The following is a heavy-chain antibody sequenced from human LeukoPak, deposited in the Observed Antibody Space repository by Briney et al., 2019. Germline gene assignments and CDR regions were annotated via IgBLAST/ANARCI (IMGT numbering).Heavy chain of an antibody. V-gene: IGHV3-23*01. CDR3: AKDRALIVVVPDAFDI. D-gene: IGHD2-2*01. CDR2: ISGSGGST. CDR1: GFTFSSYA. J-gene: IGHJ3*02. Sequence: GGSLRLSCAASGFTFSSYAMSWVRQAPGKGPEWVSAISGSGGSTYYADSVKGRFTISRDNSKNTLYLQMNSLRAEDTAVYYCAKDRALIVVVPDAFDIWGQGTMVTVSS.